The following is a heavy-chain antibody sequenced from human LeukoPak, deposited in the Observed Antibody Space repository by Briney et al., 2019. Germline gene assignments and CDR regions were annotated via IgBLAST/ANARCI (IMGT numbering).Heavy chain of an antibody. CDR1: GFTLSSHW. D-gene: IGHD3-16*01. CDR3: ATDYSYATNW. CDR2: ITSDGTNT. V-gene: IGHV3-74*01. Sequence: GGSPRLSCAASGFTLSSHWMHWVRQAPGKGLVWVSRITSDGTNTSYADSVKGRFTVSRDNAKNTLYLQMNSVRAEDTAVYYCATDYSYATNWWGRGTLVTVSS. J-gene: IGHJ4*02.